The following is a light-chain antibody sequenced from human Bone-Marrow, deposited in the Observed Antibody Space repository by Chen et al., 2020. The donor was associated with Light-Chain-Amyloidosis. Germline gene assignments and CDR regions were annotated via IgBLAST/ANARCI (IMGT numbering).Light chain of an antibody. J-gene: IGLJ1*01. CDR2: EVT. V-gene: IGLV2-14*01. Sequence: QFALTQPASVSGSPGQSITISCPGTSSAVGGDNHVSWYQQHPDKAPKLMIYEVTNRPSWVPDRFSGSKSDNTASLTISGLQTEDEADYFCSSYTITNTLVFGSGTRVTVL. CDR1: SSAVGGDNH. CDR3: SSYTITNTLV.